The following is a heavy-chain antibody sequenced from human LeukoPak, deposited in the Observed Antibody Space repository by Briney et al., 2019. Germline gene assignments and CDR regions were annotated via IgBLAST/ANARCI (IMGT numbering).Heavy chain of an antibody. D-gene: IGHD1-26*01. CDR3: ARHPRGSYDFDY. V-gene: IGHV5-10-1*01. Sequence: GESLKISCKGSGYSFTTYWITWVRPMPGKGLEWMGRIDPSGSYTNYSPSCQGHVTISADKSIYTAYLQWSSLKASDTAMYYCARHPRGSYDFDYWGQGTLVTVSS. CDR2: IDPSGSYT. J-gene: IGHJ4*02. CDR1: GYSFTTYW.